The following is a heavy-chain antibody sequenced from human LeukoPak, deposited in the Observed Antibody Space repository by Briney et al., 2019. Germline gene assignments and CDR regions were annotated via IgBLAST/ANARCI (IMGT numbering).Heavy chain of an antibody. CDR3: AKDPMYYYDSSGYHYY. J-gene: IGHJ4*02. V-gene: IGHV3-23*01. CDR1: GFTFSSYA. Sequence: GGSLRLSCAASGFTFSSYAMSWVRQAPGKGLEWVSAISGSGGSTYYADSVKGRFTISRDNSKNTLYLQMNSLRAEDTAVYYCAKDPMYYYDSSGYHYYRGQGTLVTVSS. D-gene: IGHD3-22*01. CDR2: ISGSGGST.